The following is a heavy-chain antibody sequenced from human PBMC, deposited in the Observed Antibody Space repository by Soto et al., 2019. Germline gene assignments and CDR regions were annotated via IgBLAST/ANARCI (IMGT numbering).Heavy chain of an antibody. D-gene: IGHD6-19*01. CDR2: IRSKAYGGTT. CDR1: GFTFGDYA. CDR3: TRDLSDSPYSSGWHYYYYYGMDV. J-gene: IGHJ6*02. V-gene: IGHV3-49*04. Sequence: SLRLSCTASGFTFGDYAMSWVRQAPGKGLEWVGFIRSKAYGGTTEYAASVKGRFTISRDDSKSIAYLQMNSLKTEDTAVYYCTRDLSDSPYSSGWHYYYYYGMDVWGQGTTVTVSS.